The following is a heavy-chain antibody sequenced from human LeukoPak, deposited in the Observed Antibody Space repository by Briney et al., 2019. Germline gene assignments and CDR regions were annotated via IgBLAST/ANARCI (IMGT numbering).Heavy chain of an antibody. CDR3: ARHSSGTIGY. J-gene: IGHJ4*02. CDR2: IYYSGST. Sequence: PSETLSLTCTVSGYSISRGYNWGWIRQPPGKGLEWIGSIYYSGSTYYNPSLKSRVTISVDTSKNQFSLKLSSVTAADTAVYYCARHSSGTIGYWGQGTLVTVSS. V-gene: IGHV4-38-2*02. CDR1: GYSISRGYN. D-gene: IGHD6-19*01.